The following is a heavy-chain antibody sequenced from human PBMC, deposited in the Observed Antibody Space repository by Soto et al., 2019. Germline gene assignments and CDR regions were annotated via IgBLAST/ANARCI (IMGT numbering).Heavy chain of an antibody. V-gene: IGHV4-4*07. J-gene: IGHJ6*01. CDR3: ARYSRPWSPTQGMEG. D-gene: IGHD6-13*01. CDR2: IDASCNT. CDR1: VDSITTYY. Sequence: SETLSLTCTVSVDSITTYYWSWIRQPAGKGLEWIGRIDASCNTNYNPSLNSRVTMSIDTSKKQFSLKLTPVTAADTAIYYCARYSRPWSPTQGMEGWGRGHTV.